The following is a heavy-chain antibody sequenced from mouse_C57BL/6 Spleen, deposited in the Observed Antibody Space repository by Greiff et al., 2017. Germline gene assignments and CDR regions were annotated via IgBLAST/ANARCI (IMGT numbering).Heavy chain of an antibody. J-gene: IGHJ4*01. CDR3: ARRGRYRGEAMDD. V-gene: IGHV1-22*01. CDR2: INPNNGGT. D-gene: IGHD1-1*01. CDR1: GYTFTDYN. Sequence: EVQLQQSGPELVKPGASVKMSCKASGYTFTDYNMHWVKQSHGKSLEWIGYINPNNGGTSYNQKFKGKATLTVNKSSSTAYMELRSLTSEDSAVYYCARRGRYRGEAMDDGGQGTSVTVSS.